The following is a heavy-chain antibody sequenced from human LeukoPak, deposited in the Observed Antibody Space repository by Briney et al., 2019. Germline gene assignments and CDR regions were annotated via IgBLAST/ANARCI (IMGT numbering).Heavy chain of an antibody. D-gene: IGHD2-15*01. V-gene: IGHV3-49*03. CDR1: GFTFGDYA. CDR2: IRSKAYGGTT. Sequence: GGSLRLSCTASGFTFGDYAMSWFRQAPGKGLEWVGFIRSKAYGGTTEYAASVKGRFTISRDDSKSIAYLQMNSLKTEDTAAYYCTRDQGISDPISFGMDVWGQGTTVTVSS. CDR3: TRDQGISDPISFGMDV. J-gene: IGHJ6*02.